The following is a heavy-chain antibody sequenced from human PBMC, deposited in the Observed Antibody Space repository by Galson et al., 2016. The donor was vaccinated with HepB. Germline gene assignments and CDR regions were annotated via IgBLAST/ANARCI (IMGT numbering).Heavy chain of an antibody. Sequence: SVKVSCKASGYTFTTYGISWVRQAPGQGLEWMGWISAYNGNTNYAQKLQGRVTMTTDTSASTAYMELNSLRSENTAVYYCARVTVHSGSYYYAFEIWGQGTMVTVSS. CDR1: GYTFTTYG. CDR3: ARVTVHSGSYYYAFEI. CDR2: ISAYNGNT. D-gene: IGHD1-26*01. V-gene: IGHV1-18*01. J-gene: IGHJ3*02.